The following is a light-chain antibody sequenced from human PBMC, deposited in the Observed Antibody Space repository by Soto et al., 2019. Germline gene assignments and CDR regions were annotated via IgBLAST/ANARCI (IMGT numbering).Light chain of an antibody. CDR3: QQHNNWPLT. Sequence: EIVLTQSPGTLSLSPGERATLSCRASQSVSVNSLAWYQQKGGQAPRLLIYAASTRATGVPDRFSGSGSGTQFTLTISSLQSEDFAVYYCQQHNNWPLTFGGGTKVDIK. J-gene: IGKJ4*01. CDR2: AAS. CDR1: QSVSVN. V-gene: IGKV3-15*01.